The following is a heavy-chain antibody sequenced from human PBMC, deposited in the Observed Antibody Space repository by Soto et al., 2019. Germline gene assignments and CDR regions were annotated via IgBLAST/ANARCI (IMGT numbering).Heavy chain of an antibody. J-gene: IGHJ4*02. CDR1: GYTFTSYG. D-gene: IGHD3-22*01. CDR2: ISAYNGNT. Sequence: ASVKVSCKASGYTFTSYGISWVRQAPGQGLEWMGWISAYNGNTNYAQKLQGRVTMTTDTSTSTAYMELRSLRSDDTAIYYCAKGGSYYYDSSGYYANWGQGTLVTVSS. V-gene: IGHV1-18*04. CDR3: AKGGSYYYDSSGYYAN.